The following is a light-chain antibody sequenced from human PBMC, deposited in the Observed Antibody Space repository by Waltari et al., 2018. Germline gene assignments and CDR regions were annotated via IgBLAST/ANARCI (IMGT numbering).Light chain of an antibody. V-gene: IGLV1-40*01. CDR2: GNS. CDR3: QSYDSSLSRYV. CDR1: SSNIGANYD. Sequence: QSVLTQPPSVSGAPGQRVTISCTGSSSNIGANYDVHWYQQVPGTAPKLLISGNSNRPSGVPDRFAASKSGTSASLAMPGLQADDEADYYCQSYDSSLSRYVFGSGTEVTVL. J-gene: IGLJ1*01.